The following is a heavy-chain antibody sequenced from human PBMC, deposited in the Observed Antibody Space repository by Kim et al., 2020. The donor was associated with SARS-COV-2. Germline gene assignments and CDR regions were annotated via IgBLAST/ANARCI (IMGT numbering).Heavy chain of an antibody. D-gene: IGHD6-13*01. J-gene: IGHJ4*02. Sequence: GGSLRLSCAASGFTFSEDYMTWIRQAPGKGLEWVSYINNSGSYTNYADSVKGRFTISRDNAKNSLYLQMNSLRAEDTAVYYCARVGAPDRRGAALGALKSLYYLDYRGQGTPGNVSS. CDR3: ARVGAPDRRGAALGALKSLYYLDY. V-gene: IGHV3-11*06. CDR1: GFTFSEDY. CDR2: INNSGSYT.